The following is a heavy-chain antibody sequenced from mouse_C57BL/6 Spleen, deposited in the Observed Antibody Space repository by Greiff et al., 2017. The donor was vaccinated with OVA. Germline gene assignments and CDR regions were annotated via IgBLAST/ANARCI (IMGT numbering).Heavy chain of an antibody. Sequence: VQLQQSGAELVRPGASVKLSCTASGFNIKDDYMHWVKQRPEQGLEWIGWIDPENGDTEYASKFQGKATITADTSSNTAYLQLRSLTSEDTAVYYCTTLAWFAYWGQGTLVTVSA. CDR3: TTLAWFAY. J-gene: IGHJ3*01. CDR2: IDPENGDT. V-gene: IGHV14-4*01. CDR1: GFNIKDDY.